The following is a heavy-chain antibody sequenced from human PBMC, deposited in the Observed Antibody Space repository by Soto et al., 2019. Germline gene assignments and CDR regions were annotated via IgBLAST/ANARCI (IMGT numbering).Heavy chain of an antibody. CDR2: ISWDGGST. CDR3: AKDLTYYYDSSGLDY. V-gene: IGHV3-43*01. D-gene: IGHD3-22*01. J-gene: IGHJ4*02. Sequence: GGSLRLSCAASGFTFDDYTMHWVRQAPGKCLEWVSLISWDGGSTYYADSVKGRFTISRDNSKNSLYLQMNSLRTEDTALYYCAKDLTYYYDSSGLDYWGQGXLVTVYS. CDR1: GFTFDDYT.